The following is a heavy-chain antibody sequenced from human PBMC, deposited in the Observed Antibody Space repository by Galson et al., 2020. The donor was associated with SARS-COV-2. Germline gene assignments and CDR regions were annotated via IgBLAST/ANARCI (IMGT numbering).Heavy chain of an antibody. CDR3: TRDEKRRISGVIDGA. CDR2: IGFVSVAK. V-gene: IGHV3-21*06. CDR1: GLPLSAYS. Sequence: NSGGSLRLPCVTSGLPLSAYSMNWFRQAPGKGLEWVSSIGFVSVAKYDADSAKGRCTSSRDSATTSLYLQMTSLRVDATAVYSCTRDEKRRISGVIDGAWGHGILVTGSS. D-gene: IGHD2-21*01. J-gene: IGHJ4*01.